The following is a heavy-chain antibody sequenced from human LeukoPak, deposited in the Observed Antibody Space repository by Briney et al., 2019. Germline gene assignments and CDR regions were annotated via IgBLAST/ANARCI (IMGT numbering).Heavy chain of an antibody. V-gene: IGHV3-11*04. J-gene: IGHJ4*02. Sequence: GVSLRLSCAASGFIFSDYYMSWIRQAPGKGLEWVSYISSSGSTIYYADSVKGRFTISRDNAKNSLYLQMNSLRAEDTAVYYCARVKGGRSSSSYGHRTCFDYWGQGTLVTVSS. D-gene: IGHD3-10*01. CDR2: ISSSGSTI. CDR1: GFIFSDYY. CDR3: ARVKGGRSSSSYGHRTCFDY.